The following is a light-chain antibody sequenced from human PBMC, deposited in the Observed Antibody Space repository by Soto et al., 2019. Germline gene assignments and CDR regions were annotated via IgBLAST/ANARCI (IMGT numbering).Light chain of an antibody. V-gene: IGKV3-15*01. Sequence: EILMTQSQATLSFSPGERATLSCRASQRISSNVAWYQQKPGQAPRLLIYGASTRATGVPARFSGGGSGTEFTLTISSLQSEDFAVYFCQQYKDWPPYTFGXXX. CDR1: QRISSN. CDR3: QQYKDWPPYT. J-gene: IGKJ2*01. CDR2: GAS.